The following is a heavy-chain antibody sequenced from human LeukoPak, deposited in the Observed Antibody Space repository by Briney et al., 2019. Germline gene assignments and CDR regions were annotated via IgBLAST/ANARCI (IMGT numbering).Heavy chain of an antibody. J-gene: IGHJ4*02. Sequence: PSETLSLTRTVSGGSISSYYWSWIRQPPGKGLEWIGYIYYSGSTNYNPSLKSRVTISVDTSKNQFSLKLSSVTAADTAVYYCARARSSSWYPRPLDYWGQGTLVTVSS. CDR3: ARARSSSWYPRPLDY. CDR1: GGSISSYY. D-gene: IGHD6-13*01. V-gene: IGHV4-59*01. CDR2: IYYSGST.